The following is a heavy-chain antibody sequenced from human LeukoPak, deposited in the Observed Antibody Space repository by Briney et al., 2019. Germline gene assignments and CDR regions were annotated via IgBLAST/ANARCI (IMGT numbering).Heavy chain of an antibody. CDR1: GGSISSYY. V-gene: IGHV4-4*07. CDR3: ARVPPDYNDLHVALDL. CDR2: IYSSGST. Sequence: SETLSLTCTVSGGSISSYYWSWIRQPAGKGLEWIGRIYSSGSTDYNPSLKSRVTMSVDMSKNQFPLRLTSVTAADTAVYYCARVPPDYNDLHVALDLWGQGTVVTVSS. D-gene: IGHD4-17*01. J-gene: IGHJ3*01.